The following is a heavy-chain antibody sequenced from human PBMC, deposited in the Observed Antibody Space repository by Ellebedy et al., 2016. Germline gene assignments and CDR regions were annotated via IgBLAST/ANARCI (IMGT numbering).Heavy chain of an antibody. J-gene: IGHJ4*02. CDR2: SIKR. D-gene: IGHD3-3*01. CDR1: GYTFLNYD. CDR3: ARDTRDGVGTSEAHYDL. V-gene: IGHV1-18*01. Sequence: ASVKVSXXASGYTFLNYDINWVRQAPGQGLEWMGGSIKRNHAQKLQGRVTMTTDTSTNTAYMELRSLRFDDTAVYYCARDTRDGVGTSEAHYDLWGQGTLVTVSS.